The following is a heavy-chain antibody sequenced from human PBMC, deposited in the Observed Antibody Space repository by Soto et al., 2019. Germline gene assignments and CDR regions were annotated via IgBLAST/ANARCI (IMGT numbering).Heavy chain of an antibody. D-gene: IGHD5-12*01. CDR3: AREGYSGYDPPSYYYYGMDV. Sequence: QVQLVQSGAEVKKPGASVKVSCKASGYTFTSYGITWVRQAPGQGLEGMGGISAYNGNTNYAQKLQGRVTMTTDTSTSTAYVELRSLRSDDTAVYYCAREGYSGYDPPSYYYYGMDVWGQGTTVTVSS. CDR1: GYTFTSYG. CDR2: ISAYNGNT. J-gene: IGHJ6*02. V-gene: IGHV1-18*01.